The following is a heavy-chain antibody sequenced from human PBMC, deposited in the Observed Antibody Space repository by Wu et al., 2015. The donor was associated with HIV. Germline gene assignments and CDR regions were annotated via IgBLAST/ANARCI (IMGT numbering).Heavy chain of an antibody. CDR3: ARIRGWYVQQYYFDY. D-gene: IGHD6-19*01. J-gene: IGHJ4*02. V-gene: IGHV1-2*02. CDR1: GYTFTGYY. CDR2: INPNSGGT. Sequence: QVQLVQSGAEVKKPGASVKVSCKASGYTFTGYYMHWVRQAPGQGLEWMGWINPNSGGTNYAQKFQGRVTMTRDTSISTAYMELSRLRSDDTAVYYCARIRGWYVQQYYFDYWGQGTLVTVSS.